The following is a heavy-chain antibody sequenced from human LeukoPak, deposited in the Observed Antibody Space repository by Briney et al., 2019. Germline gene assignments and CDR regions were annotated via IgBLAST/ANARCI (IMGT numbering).Heavy chain of an antibody. CDR1: GASVSGSPYY. D-gene: IGHD3-10*01. Sequence: SETLSLTCPVSGASVSGSPYYWGWIRQPPGKGLEWIGSIYSSGSTYYNASLQSRVTISIETSKNQFSLKLSSVTAADTAVYYCARGRPMVRGGRAFDPWGQGTLVTVSS. V-gene: IGHV4-39*07. J-gene: IGHJ5*02. CDR2: IYSSGST. CDR3: ARGRPMVRGGRAFDP.